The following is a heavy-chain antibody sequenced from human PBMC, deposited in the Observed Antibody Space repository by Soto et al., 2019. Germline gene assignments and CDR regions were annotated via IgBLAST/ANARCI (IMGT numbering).Heavy chain of an antibody. V-gene: IGHV4-59*01. CDR3: ARALDFDY. CDR1: GGSIRSYY. J-gene: IGHJ4*02. Sequence: KTSETLSLTCAVSGGSIRSYYWNWIRQPPGKRLEWIGYIYDGGRTNYNPSLKSRVTISVDTSNNQFSLRLRSVTAADTAVYYCARALDFDYWGQGALVTVSS. CDR2: IYDGGRT.